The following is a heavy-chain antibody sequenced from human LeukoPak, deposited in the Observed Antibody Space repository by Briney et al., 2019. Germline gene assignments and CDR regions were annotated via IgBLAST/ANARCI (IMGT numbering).Heavy chain of an antibody. CDR1: GGSLSNYY. Sequence: SETLSLTCTVSGGSLSNYYWSWIRQPPGKGLDWIGCIYYTGSTNYSPSLKSRVTISVDTSKNQFSLRLSSVTAADTAVYYCARRGSRYSSSWYPWGQGTLVSVSS. D-gene: IGHD6-13*01. CDR3: ARRGSRYSSSWYP. J-gene: IGHJ5*02. V-gene: IGHV4-59*08. CDR2: IYYTGST.